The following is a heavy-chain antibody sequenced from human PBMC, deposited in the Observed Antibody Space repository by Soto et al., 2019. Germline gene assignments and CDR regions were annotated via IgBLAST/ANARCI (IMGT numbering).Heavy chain of an antibody. CDR1: GFTFSSYG. CDR3: ARFLCSGGDCYPFDV. V-gene: IGHV3-33*01. D-gene: IGHD2-21*02. J-gene: IGHJ4*02. Sequence: QVQLVESGGGVVQPGRSLRLSCAASGFTFSSYGMHWVRQAPGKGLEWVAVIWYDGSNKYYADSVKGLFTISRDNSKNTLYLQMNRLRAEDTAVYYCARFLCSGGDCYPFDVWGQGTLVTVSS. CDR2: IWYDGSNK.